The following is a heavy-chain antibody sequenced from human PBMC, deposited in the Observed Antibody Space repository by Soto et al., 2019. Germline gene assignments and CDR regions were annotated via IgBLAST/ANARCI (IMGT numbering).Heavy chain of an antibody. J-gene: IGHJ4*02. V-gene: IGHV3-23*01. Sequence: EVQLLESGGGLVQPGGSLRLSCAASGFTFSSYAMSWVRQAPGKGLEWVSGISGSGGNTYYADSVKGRFTISRDNSKNTLYLQMNSLRAEDTAIYYCAKLSNTAMVTWAYLEYWGQGTLVTVSS. D-gene: IGHD5-18*01. CDR3: AKLSNTAMVTWAYLEY. CDR1: GFTFSSYA. CDR2: ISGSGGNT.